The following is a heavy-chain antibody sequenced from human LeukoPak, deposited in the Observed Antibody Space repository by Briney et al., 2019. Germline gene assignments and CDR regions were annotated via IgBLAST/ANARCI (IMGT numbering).Heavy chain of an antibody. CDR2: ISGSGGST. J-gene: IGHJ5*02. D-gene: IGHD6-19*01. V-gene: IGHV3-23*01. Sequence: GGSLRLSCAASGFTFSSYAMSWVRQAPGKGLEWVSAISGSGGSTYYADSVKGRFTISRDNSKNTFYLQLNNLRAEDTAVYFCARGSGSGWYGWFAPWGQGTLVTVSS. CDR3: ARGSGSGWYGWFAP. CDR1: GFTFSSYA.